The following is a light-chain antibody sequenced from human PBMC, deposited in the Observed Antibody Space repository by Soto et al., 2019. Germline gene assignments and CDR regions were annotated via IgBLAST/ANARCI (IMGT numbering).Light chain of an antibody. CDR3: GALKSGLSTEV. CDR2: ENN. J-gene: IGLJ3*02. CDR1: SSNIGNNY. Sequence: QSVLTQPPSVSEAAGQKVTISCSGRSSNIGNNYVSWYQQLPGTAPKLLIDENNKRPSGIPDQFTGSKSGTSATLGITGRQTRDEADNDCGALKSGLSTEVFGRRVQLTVL. V-gene: IGLV1-51*02.